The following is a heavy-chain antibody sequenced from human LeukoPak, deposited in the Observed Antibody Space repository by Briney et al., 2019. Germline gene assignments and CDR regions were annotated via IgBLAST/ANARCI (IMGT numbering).Heavy chain of an antibody. CDR1: GGSISSYY. CDR2: IHSSEGT. Sequence: SETLSLTCTVSGGSISSYYWSWIRQPPGKGLECIGYIHSSEGTAHNASLKSRLTISLDTSKNQFSLTLSSVTAADTAVYYCARHVYGEGMVVWGKGTTVTVPS. CDR3: ARHVYGEGMVV. V-gene: IGHV4-59*08. D-gene: IGHD2-8*01. J-gene: IGHJ6*04.